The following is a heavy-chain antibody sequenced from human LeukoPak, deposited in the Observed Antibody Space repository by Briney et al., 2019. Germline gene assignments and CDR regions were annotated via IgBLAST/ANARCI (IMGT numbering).Heavy chain of an antibody. Sequence: SGTLSLTCAVSGGSITSSNWWSWVRQPPGKGLEWIGEIYHSGSTNYNPSLKSRVTISVDKSKNQFSLKLSSVTAADTAVYYFARDVAAAGADAFDIWGQGTMVTVSS. V-gene: IGHV4-4*02. CDR2: IYHSGST. D-gene: IGHD6-13*01. J-gene: IGHJ3*02. CDR1: GGSITSSNW. CDR3: ARDVAAAGADAFDI.